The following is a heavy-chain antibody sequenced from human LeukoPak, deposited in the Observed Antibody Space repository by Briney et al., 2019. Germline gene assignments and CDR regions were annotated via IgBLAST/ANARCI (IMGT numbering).Heavy chain of an antibody. CDR1: GGSISSGDYY. D-gene: IGHD1-14*01. CDR2: IYYSGST. Sequence: SETLSLTSTVSGGSISSGDYYWSWIRQPPGKGLEWIGYIYYSGSTYYNPSLKSRVTISVDTSKNQFSLKLSSVTAADTAVYYCARAQGYNRSYLDSWGQGTLVTVSS. J-gene: IGHJ4*02. V-gene: IGHV4-30-4*01. CDR3: ARAQGYNRSYLDS.